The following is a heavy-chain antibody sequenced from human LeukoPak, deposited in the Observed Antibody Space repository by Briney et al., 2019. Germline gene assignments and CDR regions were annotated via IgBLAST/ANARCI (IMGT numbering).Heavy chain of an antibody. CDR3: ARAGYSSGWGAYYYYYMDV. CDR1: GATFSDYA. V-gene: IGHV1-18*01. D-gene: IGHD6-19*01. Sequence: ASVKVSCKASGATFSDYALNWVRQAPGQGLEWMGWISAYNGNTNYAQKLQGRVTMTTDTSTSTAYMELRSLRSDDTAVYYCARAGYSSGWGAYYYYYMDVWGKGTTVTVSS. J-gene: IGHJ6*03. CDR2: ISAYNGNT.